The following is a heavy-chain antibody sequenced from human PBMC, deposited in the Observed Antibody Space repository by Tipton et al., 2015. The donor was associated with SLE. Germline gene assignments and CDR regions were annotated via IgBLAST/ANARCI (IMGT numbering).Heavy chain of an antibody. J-gene: IGHJ4*02. CDR2: MYQTGTT. V-gene: IGHV4-38-2*02. CDR3: ARQAYYSSGYADY. CDR1: GYSLSTGYY. D-gene: IGHD3-22*01. Sequence: TLSLTCTVSGYSLSTGYYWGWIRQPPGKGLEWIGNMYQTGTTDYNPSLKSRVTISIDTSKNQFSLKLSAVTAADTAVYYCARQAYYSSGYADYWGQGTLLTVSS.